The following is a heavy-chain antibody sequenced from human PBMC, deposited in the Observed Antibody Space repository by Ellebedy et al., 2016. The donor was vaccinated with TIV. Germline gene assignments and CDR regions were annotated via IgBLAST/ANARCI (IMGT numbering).Heavy chain of an antibody. V-gene: IGHV3-7*03. Sequence: GESLKISCVASEFTFSNFWMSWVRQAPGTGLEWVANINYNGSETYYMDSVKGRFTISRDNGRNLLALQMSSLRVEDTAVYYCARWRDGSGWNLDYWGQGTLLTVSS. D-gene: IGHD6-19*01. CDR1: EFTFSNFW. CDR3: ARWRDGSGWNLDY. J-gene: IGHJ4*02. CDR2: INYNGSET.